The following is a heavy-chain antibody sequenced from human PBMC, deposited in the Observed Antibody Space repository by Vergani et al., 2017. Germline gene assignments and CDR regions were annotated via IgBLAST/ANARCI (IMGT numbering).Heavy chain of an antibody. CDR3: ASPYMVRGQFGCGAFDI. D-gene: IGHD3-10*01. CDR2: IYSGGST. CDR1: GFTVSSNY. Sequence: EVQLVETGGGLIQPGGSLRLSCAASGFTVSSNYMSWVRQAPGKGLEWVSVIYSGGSTYYADSVKGRFTISRDNSKNTLYLQMNSLRAEDTAVYYCASPYMVRGQFGCGAFDIWGQGTMVTVSS. J-gene: IGHJ3*02. V-gene: IGHV3-53*02.